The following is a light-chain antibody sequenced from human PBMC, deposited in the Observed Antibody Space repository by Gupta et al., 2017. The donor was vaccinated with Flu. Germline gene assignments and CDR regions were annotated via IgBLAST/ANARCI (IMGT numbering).Light chain of an antibody. J-gene: IGKJ1*01. V-gene: IGKV2-28*01. CDR1: ESLLHRNGYNY. Sequence: IVMMQYPLSLLVIPGEPTSISCRYCESLLHRNGYNYLDWYLQKPGQSPQLLIYLGSNRASGVPDRFSGSGSGTDFTLKISRVEAEDVGVYYCMQALQTPRTFGQGTKVEIK. CDR2: LGS. CDR3: MQALQTPRT.